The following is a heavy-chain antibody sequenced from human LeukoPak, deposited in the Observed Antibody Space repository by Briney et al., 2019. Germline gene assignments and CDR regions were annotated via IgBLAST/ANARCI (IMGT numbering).Heavy chain of an antibody. V-gene: IGHV3-23*01. D-gene: IGHD3-10*01. J-gene: IGHJ5*02. CDR3: APHEPVWFGDQSDWFDP. Sequence: PGGSLRLSCAASGYTFSSYGMSWVRQAPGKGLEWVSAISGSGGSTYYADSVKGRFTISRDNSKNTLYLQMNSLRAEDTAVYYCAPHEPVWFGDQSDWFDPWGQGTLVTVSS. CDR1: GYTFSSYG. CDR2: ISGSGGST.